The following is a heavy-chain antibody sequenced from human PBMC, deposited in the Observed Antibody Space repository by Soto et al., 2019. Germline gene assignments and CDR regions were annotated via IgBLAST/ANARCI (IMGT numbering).Heavy chain of an antibody. Sequence: EVQLVESGGGLVQPGESLKLSCAASGFTFSGSGIHWVRQASGKGLEWVGHIRTKTNNYATEYAASVRGRFIISRDDSKHTAYLQMASMTTEGTAVYYCMDTLTPRDVWGQGTTVTVSS. CDR1: GFTFSGSG. V-gene: IGHV3-73*01. J-gene: IGHJ6*02. CDR3: MDTLTPRDV. D-gene: IGHD4-17*01. CDR2: IRTKTNNYAT.